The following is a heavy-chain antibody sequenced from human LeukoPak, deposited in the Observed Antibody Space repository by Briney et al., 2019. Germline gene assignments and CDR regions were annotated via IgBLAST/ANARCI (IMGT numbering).Heavy chain of an antibody. CDR3: ATRAPTYYDILTGYYPPFDY. Sequence: GGSLRLSCAASGFTFSSYSMNWVRQAPGKGLEWVSSISSSSSYIYYADSVKGRFTISRDNAKNSLYLQMNSLRAEDTAVYYCATRAPTYYDILTGYYPPFDYWGQGTLVTVSS. CDR1: GFTFSSYS. D-gene: IGHD3-9*01. J-gene: IGHJ4*02. V-gene: IGHV3-21*01. CDR2: ISSSSSYI.